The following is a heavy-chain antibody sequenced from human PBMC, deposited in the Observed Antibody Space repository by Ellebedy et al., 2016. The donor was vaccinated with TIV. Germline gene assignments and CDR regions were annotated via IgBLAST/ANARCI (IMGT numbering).Heavy chain of an antibody. J-gene: IGHJ5*02. D-gene: IGHD3-22*01. Sequence: GESLNISCAASGFTFGSYWLHWLRQAPGQGLVWVSCISSDGSTTSYADPVTGRFTISRDNAKDTLYLQMNSLRAEDTAVYYCARGGGYYYDSRAYYGGWFDPWGQGTLVTVSA. V-gene: IGHV3-74*01. CDR2: ISSDGSTT. CDR1: GFTFGSYW. CDR3: ARGGGYYYDSRAYYGGWFDP.